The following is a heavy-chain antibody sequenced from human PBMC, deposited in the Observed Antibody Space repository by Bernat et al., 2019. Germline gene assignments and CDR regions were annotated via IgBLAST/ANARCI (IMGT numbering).Heavy chain of an antibody. CDR3: AKAASVLDY. V-gene: IGHV3-23*01. J-gene: IGHJ4*02. CDR2: ISTTGSGT. CDR1: GFIFSNYA. Sequence: EVQLLDSGGGLVQPGGSLRLSCAASGFIFSNYAMTLVRQAPGQGLVWVSSISTTGSGTYYTDSVRGRFTISRDNSKNMLYLQMNSLRAEDTAIYYCAKAASVLDYWGQGTLVTVSS.